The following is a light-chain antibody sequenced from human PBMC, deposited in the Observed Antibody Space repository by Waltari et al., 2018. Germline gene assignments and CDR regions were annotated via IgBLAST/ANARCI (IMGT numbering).Light chain of an antibody. CDR1: QSVSTN. V-gene: IGKV3D-15*01. CDR2: DAS. Sequence: PGERATLSCRASQSVSTNLAWYQQRPGQAPRLLIFDASARATDIPDRFSGSGSATDFTLTVNCLEPEDFAIYYCQQYTNWPLSFGGGTKVEIK. CDR3: QQYTNWPLS. J-gene: IGKJ4*01.